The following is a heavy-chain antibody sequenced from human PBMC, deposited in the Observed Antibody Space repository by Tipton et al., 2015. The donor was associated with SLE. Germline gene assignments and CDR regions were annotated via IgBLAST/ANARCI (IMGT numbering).Heavy chain of an antibody. D-gene: IGHD1-26*01. CDR1: GFTFSSYA. CDR3: AKDSGSFDD. Sequence: SLRLSCAASGFTFSSYAMTWVRQAPGKGLEWVSAISDSGINTFYADSVKGRFTISRGKSKNTLYLQMNSLRAEDTAVYYCAKDSGSFDDWGQGALVTVSS. V-gene: IGHV3-23*01. J-gene: IGHJ4*02. CDR2: ISDSGINT.